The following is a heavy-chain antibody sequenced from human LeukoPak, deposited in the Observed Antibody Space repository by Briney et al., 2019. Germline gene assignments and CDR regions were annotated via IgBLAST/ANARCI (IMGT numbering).Heavy chain of an antibody. J-gene: IGHJ4*02. D-gene: IGHD2-2*02. CDR2: ISYDGSNK. CDR1: GFTFSSYT. V-gene: IGHV3-30-3*01. CDR3: ARDRCSSTTCYTHYFDY. Sequence: GRSLRLSCAASGFTFSSYTMHWVRQAPGQGLEWVAVISYDGSNKYYAHSVKGRFTISGDTSKNTLYLQMNSLRAEDTAVYYCARDRCSSTTCYTHYFDYWGQGTLVTVSS.